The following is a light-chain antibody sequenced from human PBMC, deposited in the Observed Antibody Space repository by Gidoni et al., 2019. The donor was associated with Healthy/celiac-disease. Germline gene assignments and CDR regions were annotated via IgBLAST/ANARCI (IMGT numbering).Light chain of an antibody. CDR3: QQSYSTRVT. Sequence: IQMTQSPSSLSASVGDRVTITCRASQSISSYLNWYQQKPGKAPKLLIYAASSLQSGVPSRFSGSGSGTDFTLTISSLQPEDFATYYCQQSYSTRVTFGQXTKVEIK. V-gene: IGKV1-39*01. CDR2: AAS. J-gene: IGKJ1*01. CDR1: QSISSY.